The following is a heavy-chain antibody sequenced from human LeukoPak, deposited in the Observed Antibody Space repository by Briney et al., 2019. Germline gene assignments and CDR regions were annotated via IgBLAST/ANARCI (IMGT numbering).Heavy chain of an antibody. D-gene: IGHD2-15*01. CDR2: ISAYNGNT. CDR1: GYTFTSYA. Sequence: ASVKVSCKASGYTFTSYAISWVRQAPGQGLEWMGWISAYNGNTNYAQELQGRLTMTTDTSTSTAYMELRSLISDDAAVYYCARSRGYCGGGSCYFDYWGQGTLVTVSP. CDR3: ARSRGYCGGGSCYFDY. V-gene: IGHV1-18*01. J-gene: IGHJ4*02.